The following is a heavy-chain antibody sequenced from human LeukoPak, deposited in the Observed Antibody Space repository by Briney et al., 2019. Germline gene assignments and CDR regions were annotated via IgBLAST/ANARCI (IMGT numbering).Heavy chain of an antibody. V-gene: IGHV6-1*01. D-gene: IGHD3-10*01. CDR1: GDSVSTNIAA. Sequence: SQTLSLTCAISGDSVSTNIAAWNWIRQSPSRGLEWLGRTYYRSKWYNDYAESVKSRITINPDTSKNQFSLQLNSVTPDDTAVYYCAVTYGSGSHLDYWGQGTLVTVSS. CDR3: AVTYGSGSHLDY. J-gene: IGHJ4*02. CDR2: TYYRSKWYN.